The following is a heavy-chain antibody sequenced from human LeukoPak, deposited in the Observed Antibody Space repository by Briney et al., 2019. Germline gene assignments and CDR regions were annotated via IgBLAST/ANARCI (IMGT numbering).Heavy chain of an antibody. Sequence: GGSLRLSCAASGFTFSSYAMSWVRQAPGKGLEWVSAISGSGGSTYYADSVMGRFTISRDNAKNSLYLQMNTLRAEDTAVYYCASLVGATLATDYWGQGTLVTVSS. CDR2: ISGSGGST. D-gene: IGHD1-26*01. J-gene: IGHJ4*02. V-gene: IGHV3-23*01. CDR3: ASLVGATLATDY. CDR1: GFTFSSYA.